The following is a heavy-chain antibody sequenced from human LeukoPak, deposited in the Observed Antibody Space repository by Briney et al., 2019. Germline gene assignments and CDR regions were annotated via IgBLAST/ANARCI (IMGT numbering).Heavy chain of an antibody. CDR3: ARAFYSYTPSGYFDY. D-gene: IGHD3-3*01. CDR1: GYSFTGYY. J-gene: IGHJ4*02. Sequence: GASVKVSCKASGYSFTGYYIHWVRQAPGQGLEWMGWINPNSGGTNYAQKFQGRVTMTRDTSISTAYMELSRLRSDDTAVYYCARAFYSYTPSGYFDYWGQGTLVTVSS. V-gene: IGHV1-2*02. CDR2: INPNSGGT.